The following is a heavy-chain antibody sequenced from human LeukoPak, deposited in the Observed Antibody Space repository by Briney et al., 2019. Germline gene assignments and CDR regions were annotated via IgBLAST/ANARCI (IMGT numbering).Heavy chain of an antibody. V-gene: IGHV1-2*02. CDR1: GYTFTGYY. CDR2: INPNSGGT. CDR3: ARDGAYYGSGSSDLWFDP. D-gene: IGHD3-10*01. J-gene: IGHJ5*02. Sequence: ASVTVSCKASGYTFTGYYMHWVRQAPGQGLEWMGWINPNSGGTNYAQKFQGRVTMTRDTSISTAYMELSRLRSDDTAVYYCARDGAYYGSGSSDLWFDPWGQGTLVTVSS.